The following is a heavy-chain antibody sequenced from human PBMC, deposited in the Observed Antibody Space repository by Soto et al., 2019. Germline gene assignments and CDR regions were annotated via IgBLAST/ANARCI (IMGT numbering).Heavy chain of an antibody. Sequence: SVKVSCKASGGTFSRYSITWVRQAPGHGLEWIGRIIPIFGIASYAQKFQGRVTITADESTSTAYMELSSLRSDDPAGDYCAREDRARETGLVPAAIDGMDVWGQGTTVTVSS. CDR1: GGTFSRYS. CDR2: IIPIFGIA. D-gene: IGHD2-2*01. CDR3: AREDRARETGLVPAAIDGMDV. V-gene: IGHV1-69*13. J-gene: IGHJ6*02.